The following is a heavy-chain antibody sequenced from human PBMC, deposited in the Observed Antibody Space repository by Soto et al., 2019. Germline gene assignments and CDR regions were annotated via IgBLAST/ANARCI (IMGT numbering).Heavy chain of an antibody. CDR3: ATWRTYSGSYCFDY. CDR1: GGTFKTYT. CDR2: IIPMYDSA. Sequence: QVQLVQSGAELKKPGSSVNVSCAASGGTFKTYTINWVRQAPGQGLEWIGQIIPMYDSANYAQRFQGSVTISADKSTNIAYMELSGPRSEDTALYYCATWRTYSGSYCFDYWGKGTLVSVS. D-gene: IGHD1-26*01. J-gene: IGHJ4*02. V-gene: IGHV1-69*06.